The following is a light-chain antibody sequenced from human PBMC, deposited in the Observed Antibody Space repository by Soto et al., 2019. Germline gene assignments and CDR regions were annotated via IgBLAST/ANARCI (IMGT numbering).Light chain of an antibody. J-gene: IGKJ1*01. V-gene: IGKV3-20*01. CDR3: QQYGXSXWT. CDR2: GAS. Sequence: IVLTQSPGTLSLSPGERATLSCRASESVGSNYLAWYQQKPGQAPRLLIYGASSRATGIPDRFSGSGSGTDFTLTISRLEPEDSAVXXXQQYGXSXWTFGQGTKVDIK. CDR1: ESVGSNY.